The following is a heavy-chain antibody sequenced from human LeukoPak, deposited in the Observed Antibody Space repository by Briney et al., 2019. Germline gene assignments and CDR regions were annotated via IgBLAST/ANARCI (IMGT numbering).Heavy chain of an antibody. CDR2: IYYRVTS. V-gene: IGHV4-59*01. CDR3: ARDTGVVGATNLFSN. D-gene: IGHD1-26*01. CDR1: GDSISTYY. J-gene: IGHJ4*02. Sequence: TSETLSLTCTVSGDSISTYYWSWIRQPPGKGLEWIGYIYYRVTSDYNPSLKSRVTMSVDMSTRQISLKLSSVTAADTAVYYCARDTGVVGATNLFSNWGQGALVTVSS.